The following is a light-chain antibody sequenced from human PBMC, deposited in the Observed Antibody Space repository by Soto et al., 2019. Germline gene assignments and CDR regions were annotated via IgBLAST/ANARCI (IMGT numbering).Light chain of an antibody. CDR2: DVS. V-gene: IGLV2-11*01. Sequence: QSVLTQPHSVSGSPGQSVTISCTGTSSDVGGYNYVSWYRQHPGKAPKLMIYDVSKRPSGVPDRFSGSKSGNTASLTISGLQAEDEADYYCCSYAGSYSYVFGTGTKVTVL. CDR3: CSYAGSYSYV. J-gene: IGLJ1*01. CDR1: SSDVGGYNY.